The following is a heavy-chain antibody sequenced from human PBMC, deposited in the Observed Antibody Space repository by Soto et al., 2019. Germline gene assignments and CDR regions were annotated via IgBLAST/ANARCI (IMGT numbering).Heavy chain of an antibody. Sequence: SVKVSCKASGGTFSSYAISWARHAPGQGLDWMGGIIPIFGTANYAQKFQGRVTITADKSTSTAYMELSSLRSEDTAVYYCARDADTAMVTSSFYYYGMDVWGQGTTVTVSS. CDR3: ARDADTAMVTSSFYYYGMDV. CDR2: IIPIFGTA. D-gene: IGHD5-18*01. J-gene: IGHJ6*02. CDR1: GGTFSSYA. V-gene: IGHV1-69*06.